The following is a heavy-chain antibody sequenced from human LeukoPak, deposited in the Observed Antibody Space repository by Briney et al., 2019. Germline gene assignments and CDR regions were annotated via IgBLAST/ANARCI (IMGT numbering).Heavy chain of an antibody. J-gene: IGHJ4*02. Sequence: GGSLRLSCAASGFTFSNYGMAWVRQAPGKGLEWVSTIAVVGGNTHYVDSVEGRFTISRQDSNNALHLQLNSLRAEDTAIYYCARDCCSGGGPLDIWGQGTLVTVSS. CDR2: IAVVGGNT. D-gene: IGHD2-15*01. CDR3: ARDCCSGGGPLDI. CDR1: GFTFSNYG. V-gene: IGHV3-23*01.